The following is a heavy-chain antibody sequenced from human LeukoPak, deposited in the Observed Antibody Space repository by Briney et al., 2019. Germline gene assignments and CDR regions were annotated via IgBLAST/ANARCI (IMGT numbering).Heavy chain of an antibody. V-gene: IGHV4-34*01. CDR3: ARSQTPYYYGSGSYPNWFDP. Sequence: SETLSLTCAVYGGSFSGYYWSWIRQPPGKGLEWIGEINHSGSTNYNPSLKSRVTISVDTSKNQFSLKLSSVTAADTAVYYCARSQTPYYYGSGSYPNWFDPWGQGTLVTVSS. CDR1: GGSFSGYY. J-gene: IGHJ5*02. D-gene: IGHD3-10*01. CDR2: INHSGST.